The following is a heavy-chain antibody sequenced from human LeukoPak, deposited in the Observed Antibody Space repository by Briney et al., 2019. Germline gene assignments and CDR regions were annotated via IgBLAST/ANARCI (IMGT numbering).Heavy chain of an antibody. D-gene: IGHD3-22*01. V-gene: IGHV4-34*01. CDR2: INHSGST. CDR1: GGSFSGYL. Sequence: SETLSLTCAVYGGSFSGYLWSWIRQPPGKGLEWIGEINHSGSTNYNPSLKSRVTISVDTSKNQFSLKLSSVTAADTAVYYCARDRYYYDSSGHYRLDYWGQGTLVTVSS. CDR3: ARDRYYYDSSGHYRLDY. J-gene: IGHJ4*02.